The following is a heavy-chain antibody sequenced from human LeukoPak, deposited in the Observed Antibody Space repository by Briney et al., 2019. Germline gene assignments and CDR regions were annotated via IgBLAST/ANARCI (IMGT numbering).Heavy chain of an antibody. CDR2: INHAGAT. CDR3: ASRYCSSTSCYFDY. D-gene: IGHD2-2*01. CDR1: GGSSTYYY. V-gene: IGHV4-34*01. J-gene: IGHJ4*02. Sequence: SETLSLTCALYGGSSTYYYWTWIRQSPGKGLEWIGEINHAGATDYNPSLKSRVTISVDTSKNQFSLKLNSVTAADAAVYYCASRYCSSTSCYFDYWGQGTLVTVSS.